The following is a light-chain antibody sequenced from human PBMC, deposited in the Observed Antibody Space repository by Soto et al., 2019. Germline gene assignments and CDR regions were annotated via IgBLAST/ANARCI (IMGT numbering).Light chain of an antibody. CDR1: RSNIGSNP. J-gene: IGLJ2*01. CDR2: GNS. V-gene: IGLV1-40*01. Sequence: QLVLTQPPSASGTPGQRVTISCSGSRSNIGSNPVNWYQQLPGTAPKLLIYGNSNRPSGVPDRFSGSKSGTSASLAITGLQAEDEADYYCQSYDSSLSAVVFGGGTKLTVL. CDR3: QSYDSSLSAVV.